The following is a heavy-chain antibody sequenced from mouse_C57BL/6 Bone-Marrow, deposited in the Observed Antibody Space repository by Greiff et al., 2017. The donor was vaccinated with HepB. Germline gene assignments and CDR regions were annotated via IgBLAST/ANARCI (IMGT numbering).Heavy chain of an antibody. CDR1: GYTFTDYN. CDR3: ARPGGDYYAMDY. J-gene: IGHJ4*01. V-gene: IGHV1-18*01. Sequence: VQLKESGPELVKPGASVKIPCKASGYTFTDYNMDWVKQSHGKSLEWIGDINPNNGGTIYNQKFKGKATLTVDKSSSTAYMELRSLTSEDTAVYYCARPGGDYYAMDYWGQGTSVTVSS. CDR2: INPNNGGT.